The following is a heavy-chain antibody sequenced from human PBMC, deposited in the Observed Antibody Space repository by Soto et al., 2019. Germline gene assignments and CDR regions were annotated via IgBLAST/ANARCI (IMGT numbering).Heavy chain of an antibody. J-gene: IGHJ3*02. D-gene: IGHD1-26*01. CDR2: ISSSGSTI. V-gene: IGHV3-11*01. Sequence: GGSLRLSCAASGFTFSDYYMSWIRQGPGKGLEWVSYISSSGSTIYYADSVKGRFTISRDNAKNSLYLQMNSLRAEDTAVYYCARDRLVAATTANAFDIWGQGTMVTVSS. CDR3: ARDRLVAATTANAFDI. CDR1: GFTFSDYY.